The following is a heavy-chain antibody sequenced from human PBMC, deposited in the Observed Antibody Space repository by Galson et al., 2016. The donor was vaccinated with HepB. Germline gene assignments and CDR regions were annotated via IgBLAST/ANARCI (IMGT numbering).Heavy chain of an antibody. CDR2: LKRNGGDQ. D-gene: IGHD3-9*01. J-gene: IGHJ4*02. CDR3: VRGPTYGIRSDFLDH. CDR1: GFPFSDHW. V-gene: IGHV3-7*01. Sequence: SLRLSCEASGFPFSDHWMNWVRQAPGKGLEWVANLKRNGGDQFYVDSVRGRFTVSRDDVKNSFFLQMSSLRVEDTAVYYCVRGPTYGIRSDFLDHWGQGTVVTVSS.